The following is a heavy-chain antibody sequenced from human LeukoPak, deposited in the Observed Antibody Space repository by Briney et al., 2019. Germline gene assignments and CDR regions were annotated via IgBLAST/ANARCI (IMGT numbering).Heavy chain of an antibody. J-gene: IGHJ3*02. CDR2: ISAYNGNT. Sequence: ASVKVSCKASGYTFTSYGISWVRQAPGQGLEWMGWISAYNGNTNYAQKLQGRVTMTTDTSTSTAYMELRSLRSDDTAGYYCAINQRIEGIVGAGGIWGQGTMVTVSS. CDR3: AINQRIEGIVGAGGI. V-gene: IGHV1-18*01. D-gene: IGHD1-26*01. CDR1: GYTFTSYG.